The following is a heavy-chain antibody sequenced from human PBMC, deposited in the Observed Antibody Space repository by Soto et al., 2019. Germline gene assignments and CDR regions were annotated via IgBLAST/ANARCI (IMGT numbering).Heavy chain of an antibody. CDR2: IIPIFGTA. Sequence: GASVKVSCKASGGTFSSYAISWVRQAPGQGLEWMGGIIPIFGTANYAQKFQGRVTITADESTSTAYMELSSLRSEDTAVYYYARGEGRQYYFDYWGQGTLVTVSS. CDR1: GGTFSSYA. V-gene: IGHV1-69*13. CDR3: ARGEGRQYYFDY. J-gene: IGHJ4*02. D-gene: IGHD1-26*01.